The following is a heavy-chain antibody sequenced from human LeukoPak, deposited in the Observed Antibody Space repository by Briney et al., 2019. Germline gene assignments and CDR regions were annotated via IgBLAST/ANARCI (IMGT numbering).Heavy chain of an antibody. CDR1: GDTLTELS. CDR3: ARGLVVVPAAMFYYYMDV. J-gene: IGHJ6*03. V-gene: IGHV1-24*01. D-gene: IGHD2-2*01. CDR2: LDPEDGET. Sequence: ASVKVSCKVSGDTLTELSMHWVRQAPGKGLEWMGGLDPEDGETIYAQKFQGRVTMTEDRSSDTAYMELSSLRSEDTAVYYCARGLVVVPAAMFYYYMDVWGKGTTVTVSS.